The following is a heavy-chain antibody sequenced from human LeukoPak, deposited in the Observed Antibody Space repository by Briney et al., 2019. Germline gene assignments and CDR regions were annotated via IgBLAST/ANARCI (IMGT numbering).Heavy chain of an antibody. J-gene: IGHJ4*02. CDR1: GFTFSRYW. V-gene: IGHV3-7*01. CDR2: IKEDGSEN. Sequence: QPGGSLRLSCAASGFTFSRYWMTWVRQAPGKGLKWVANIKEDGSENSYVESVKGRFTISRDNAKNSLYLQLNSLRAEDTAVYFCARQRYSDYWGQGTLVTVSS. D-gene: IGHD1-1*01. CDR3: ARQRYSDY.